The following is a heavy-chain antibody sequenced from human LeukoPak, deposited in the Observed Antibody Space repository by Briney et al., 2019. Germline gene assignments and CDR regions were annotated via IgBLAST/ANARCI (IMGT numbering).Heavy chain of an antibody. J-gene: IGHJ4*02. CDR3: ARDRVPLYYFDY. Sequence: PGGSLRLSCAASGFTFSIYGMRWVRQAPGKGLEWVALIWFDGTNKYYADSVKGRFTISRDNSKNALYLQMNSLRVEDTAVYYCARDRVPLYYFDYWGQGTLVTVSS. CDR1: GFTFSIYG. CDR2: IWFDGTNK. D-gene: IGHD3-10*01. V-gene: IGHV3-33*01.